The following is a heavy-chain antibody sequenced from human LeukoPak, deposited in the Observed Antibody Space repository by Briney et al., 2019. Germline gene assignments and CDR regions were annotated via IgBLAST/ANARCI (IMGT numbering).Heavy chain of an antibody. D-gene: IGHD3-3*01. CDR3: ARWDYDFWSGNNPAAFDI. Sequence: PGGSLRLSCAASGFTFSSYGMHWVRQPPGKGLEWIGEINHSGSTNYNPSLKSRVTISVDTSKNQFSLKLSSVTAADTAVYYCARWDYDFWSGNNPAAFDIWGQGTMVTVSS. J-gene: IGHJ3*02. CDR2: INHSGST. V-gene: IGHV4-34*01. CDR1: GFTFSSYG.